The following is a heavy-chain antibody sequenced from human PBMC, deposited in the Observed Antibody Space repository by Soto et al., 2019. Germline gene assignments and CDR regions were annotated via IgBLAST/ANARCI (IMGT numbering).Heavy chain of an antibody. CDR1: GGSISSYY. V-gene: IGHV4-59*08. CDR2: IYFRGST. Sequence: QVQLQESGPGLVKPSETLSLTCTVSGGSISSYYWSWIRQPPGKGLEWIGYIYFRGSTNYNPSLKSRVTISVDTSKYQFSLKLSSVTAADTAVYYCASHMVRGVPFGYWGQGTLVTVSS. J-gene: IGHJ4*02. CDR3: ASHMVRGVPFGY. D-gene: IGHD3-10*01.